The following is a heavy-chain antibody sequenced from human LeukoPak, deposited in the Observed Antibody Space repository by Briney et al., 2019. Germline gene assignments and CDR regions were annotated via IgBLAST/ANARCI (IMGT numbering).Heavy chain of an antibody. Sequence: RPGGSLGLSCATSGFTFVDYGLSWVRRAPGKGLEWLCAINYNGAITDYADSVKGRFTISRDNAKNSLYLRMDSLRAEDTALYYCARDRLGPSFSVSHSDLWGQGTLVTVSS. CDR1: GFTFVDYG. CDR3: ARDRLGPSFSVSHSDL. J-gene: IGHJ4*02. D-gene: IGHD3-3*02. CDR2: INYNGAIT. V-gene: IGHV3-20*04.